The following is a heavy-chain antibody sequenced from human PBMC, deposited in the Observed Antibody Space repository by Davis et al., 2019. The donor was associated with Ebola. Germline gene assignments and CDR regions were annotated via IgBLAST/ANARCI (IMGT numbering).Heavy chain of an antibody. Sequence: GESLKISCAASGFTFSSYIMNWVRQAPGKGLEWITYITKGSDAIHYADSVKGRFTVSRDNAKNSLFLQMNSLTDEDSAVYYCARDYIFAFDFWGQGTQVTVSS. CDR1: GFTFSSYI. V-gene: IGHV3-48*02. J-gene: IGHJ4*02. CDR3: ARDYIFAFDF. CDR2: ITKGSDAI. D-gene: IGHD4-11*01.